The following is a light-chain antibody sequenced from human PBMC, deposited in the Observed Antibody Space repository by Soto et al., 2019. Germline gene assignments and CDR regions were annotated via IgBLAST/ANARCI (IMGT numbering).Light chain of an antibody. J-gene: IGKJ1*01. CDR3: QQDYNLPWT. Sequence: EIVLTQSPGTLSLSPGERATLSCRASQSVSNNYLAWYQQKPGQAPRLLIYGASSRATGIPDRFSGSGSGTDFTLTISSLQPEDFAVYYCQQDYNLPWTFGQGTKVDIK. V-gene: IGKV3-20*01. CDR2: GAS. CDR1: QSVSNNY.